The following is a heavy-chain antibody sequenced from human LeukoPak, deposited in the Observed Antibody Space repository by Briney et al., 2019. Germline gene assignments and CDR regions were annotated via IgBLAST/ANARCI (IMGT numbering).Heavy chain of an antibody. J-gene: IGHJ4*02. Sequence: GESLRLSCAASGFTFSKTWMSWVRQAPGKGLEWVACIMEDGSVQKYVDSVRGRFTISRDNSKNTLYLQMNSLRAEDTAVYYCARDWSRGYWGQGTLVTVSS. CDR2: IMEDGSVQ. CDR1: GFTFSKTW. V-gene: IGHV3-7*01. CDR3: ARDWSRGY.